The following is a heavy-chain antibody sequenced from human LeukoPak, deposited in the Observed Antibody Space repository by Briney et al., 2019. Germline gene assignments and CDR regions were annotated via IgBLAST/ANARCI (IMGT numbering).Heavy chain of an antibody. CDR2: IKPSGGST. Sequence: ASVKVSCKASGYNFNRYYMHWLRQAPGQGLEWMGLIKPSGGSTSYAQKFQGRVTTPRDTSTTTAYMALSSLRSEDTAVYSCATTFKGYCSSTSYYSATTSNWYFDLWGRRTLVTVSS. J-gene: IGHJ2*01. CDR3: ATTFKGYCSSTSYYSATTSNWYFDL. CDR1: GYNFNRYY. D-gene: IGHD2-2*02. V-gene: IGHV1-46*02.